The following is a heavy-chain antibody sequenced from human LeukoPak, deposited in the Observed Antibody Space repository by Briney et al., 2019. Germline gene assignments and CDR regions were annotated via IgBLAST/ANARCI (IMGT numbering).Heavy chain of an antibody. CDR3: ARMYSSSWSLPGDY. Sequence: SETLSLTCTVSGGSITNYYWSWIRQPPGKGLEWIGYIYYSGRTNYNPSLKSRVTISVDTSKSQFSLRLSSVTAADTAVYYCARMYSSSWSLPGDYWGQGTLVTVSS. J-gene: IGHJ4*02. CDR1: GGSITNYY. V-gene: IGHV4-59*01. CDR2: IYYSGRT. D-gene: IGHD6-13*01.